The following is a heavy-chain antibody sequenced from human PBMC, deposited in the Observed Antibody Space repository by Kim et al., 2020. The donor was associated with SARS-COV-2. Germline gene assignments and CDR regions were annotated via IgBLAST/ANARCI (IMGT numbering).Heavy chain of an antibody. D-gene: IGHD3-16*01. CDR2: VYFSETT. V-gene: IGHV4-59*03. CDR1: GASISSYF. J-gene: IGHJ3*01. CDR3: ATHVGGRRGAWGVGAFDV. Sequence: SETLSLTCNVSGASISSYFWSWIRQSPGKGLEWIGYVYFSETTNYNPSFESRVTISLDTSKDQISLKLKSVISADTAVYYCATHVGGRRGAWGVGAFDV.